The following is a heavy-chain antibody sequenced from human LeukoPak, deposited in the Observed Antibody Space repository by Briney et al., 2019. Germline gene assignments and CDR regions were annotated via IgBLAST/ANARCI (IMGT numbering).Heavy chain of an antibody. CDR1: GFTFSSYG. D-gene: IGHD1-7*01. CDR3: ARDQTVYWNYDTYFQH. CDR2: IWYDGSNK. Sequence: GGSLRLSCAASGFTFSSYGMHWVRQAPGKGLEWVAVIWYDGSNKYYADSVKGRFTIFRDNSKNTLYLQMNSLRAEDTAVYYCARDQTVYWNYDTYFQHWGQGTLVTVSS. J-gene: IGHJ1*01. V-gene: IGHV3-33*01.